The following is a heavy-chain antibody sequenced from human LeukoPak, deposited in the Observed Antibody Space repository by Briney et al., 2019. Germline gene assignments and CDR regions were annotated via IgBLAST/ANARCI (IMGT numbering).Heavy chain of an antibody. CDR3: ARGSVTGDYFDY. J-gene: IGHJ4*02. CDR1: GGSFSGYY. D-gene: IGHD2-21*02. V-gene: IGHV4-34*01. CDR2: INHSGST. Sequence: PSETLSLTCAVYGGSFSGYYWSWIRQPPGKGLEWIGEINHSGSTNYNPSLKSRVTILVDTSKNQFSLKLSSVTAADTAVYYCARGSVTGDYFDYWGQGTLVTVSS.